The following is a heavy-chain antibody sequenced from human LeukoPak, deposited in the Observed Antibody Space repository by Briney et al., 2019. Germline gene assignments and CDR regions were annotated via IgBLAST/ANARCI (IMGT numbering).Heavy chain of an antibody. D-gene: IGHD6-13*01. CDR3: AVNPPNIAAPGTIFDY. CDR2: IYYSGST. Sequence: SETLSLTCTVSGGSISSSSYSWGWIRQPPGKGLEWIGNIYYSGSTHYNPSLKSRVTISVDTSKDQFSLKLSSVTAADTAVYYCAVNPPNIAAPGTIFDYWGQGTLVTVSS. J-gene: IGHJ4*02. CDR1: GGSISSSSYS. V-gene: IGHV4-39*01.